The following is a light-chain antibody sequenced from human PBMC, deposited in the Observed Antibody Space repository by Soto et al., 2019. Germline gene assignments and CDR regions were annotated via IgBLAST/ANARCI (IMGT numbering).Light chain of an antibody. CDR2: GAS. CDR1: QSVSSN. CDR3: QQYNNWPRP. Sequence: EIVLTQSPGTLSVSPGERATLSCRASQSVSSNLAWYQQKPGQAPRLLIYGASTRATGIPARFRGSGSGTEFTLTISSLQSEDFAVYYCQQYNNWPRPFGQGTKVDIK. J-gene: IGKJ1*01. V-gene: IGKV3-15*01.